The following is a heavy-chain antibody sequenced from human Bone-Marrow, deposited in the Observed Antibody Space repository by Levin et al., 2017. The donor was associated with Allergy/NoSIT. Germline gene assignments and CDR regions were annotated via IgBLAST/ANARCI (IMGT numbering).Heavy chain of an antibody. D-gene: IGHD2-2*01. V-gene: IGHV4-4*07. CDR2: IYTSGST. CDR3: ARVPAASSAFDI. J-gene: IGHJ3*02. CDR1: GGSISSYY. Sequence: LSQTLSLTCTVSGGSISSYYWSWIRQPAGKGLEWIGRIYTSGSTNYNPSLKSRVTMSVDTSKNQFSLKLSSVTAADTAVYYCARVPAASSAFDIWGQGTMVTVSS.